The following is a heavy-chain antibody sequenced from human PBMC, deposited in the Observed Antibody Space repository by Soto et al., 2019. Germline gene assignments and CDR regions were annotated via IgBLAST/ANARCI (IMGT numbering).Heavy chain of an antibody. V-gene: IGHV3-7*01. D-gene: IGHD3-9*01. Sequence: EVQLVESGGGLVQPGGSLRLSCAASGFTFSSYWMSWVRQAPGKGLEWVADIKQEGSEKYYVDSVKGRFTISRDNAKNSLYLQMNSLRAEDTAVCYCARVLTGAFDYWGQGTLVTVSS. CDR1: GFTFSSYW. CDR2: IKQEGSEK. CDR3: ARVLTGAFDY. J-gene: IGHJ4*02.